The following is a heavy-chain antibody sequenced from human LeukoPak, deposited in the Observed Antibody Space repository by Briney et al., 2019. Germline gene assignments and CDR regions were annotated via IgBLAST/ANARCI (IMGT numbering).Heavy chain of an antibody. V-gene: IGHV4-31*03. Sequence: SQTLSLTCTLSGGSIGSGGYYWSWIRHHPGKGLEWFGYIYNSGSTYYNPSLKSRITISIDTSKNQFSLRLTSVTAADTAVYYCAREGYGSGSRGPLGYWGLGILVTVSS. CDR1: GGSIGSGGYY. CDR2: IYNSGST. D-gene: IGHD3-10*01. CDR3: AREGYGSGSRGPLGY. J-gene: IGHJ4*02.